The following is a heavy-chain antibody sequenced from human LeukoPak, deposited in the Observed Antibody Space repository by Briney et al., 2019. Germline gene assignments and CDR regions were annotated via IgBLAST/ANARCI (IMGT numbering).Heavy chain of an antibody. CDR3: ARYHGSGSPYREYYFDY. J-gene: IGHJ4*02. CDR2: VEQNGNEK. Sequence: GGSLRLSCTASGFAMSDYWMTWIRQAPGKEPEWVANVEQNGNEKYHVESVKGRFTISRDNARNSLYPQMNRLRVEDTAVYYCARYHGSGSPYREYYFDYWGQGTLVTVSS. CDR1: GFAMSDYW. D-gene: IGHD3-10*01. V-gene: IGHV3-7*01.